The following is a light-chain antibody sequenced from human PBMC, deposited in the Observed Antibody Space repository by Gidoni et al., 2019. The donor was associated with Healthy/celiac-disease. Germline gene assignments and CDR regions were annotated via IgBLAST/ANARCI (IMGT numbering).Light chain of an antibody. CDR2: AAS. Sequence: DIQRTQSPSSLSASVGDRVTITCRASQSISSYLNWYQQKPGKAPKLLIYAASSLQRGVPSRFSGSVSGTDFTLTISSLQPEDFATYYFQQSYSTPWTFGQWTKVEIK. J-gene: IGKJ1*01. CDR1: QSISSY. CDR3: QQSYSTPWT. V-gene: IGKV1-39*01.